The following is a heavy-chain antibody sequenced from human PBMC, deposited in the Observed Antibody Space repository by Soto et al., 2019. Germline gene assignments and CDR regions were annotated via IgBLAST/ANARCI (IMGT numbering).Heavy chain of an antibody. CDR2: IIPIFGTA. V-gene: IGHV1-69*01. CDR1: GGTFSSYA. CDR3: AREPKYSSSWYGWFDP. J-gene: IGHJ5*02. Sequence: QVQLVQSGAEVKKPGSSVKVSCKASGGTFSSYAISWVRQAPGQGLEWMGGIIPIFGTANYAQKFQGRVTITADESTSTAYRELSSLSSEDTDGYYCAREPKYSSSWYGWFDPWGQGTLVTVSS. D-gene: IGHD6-13*01.